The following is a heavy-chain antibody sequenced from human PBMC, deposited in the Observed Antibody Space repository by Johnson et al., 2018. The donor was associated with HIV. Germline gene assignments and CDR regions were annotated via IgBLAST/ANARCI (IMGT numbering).Heavy chain of an antibody. J-gene: IGHJ3*02. CDR1: GFSFSSYA. CDR3: ARARDWNYGDI. D-gene: IGHD1-7*01. V-gene: IGHV3-66*02. Sequence: VQLVESGGGVVQPGRSLRLSCAASGFSFSSYAMHWVRQAPGKGLEWVSVIYSGGSTYYADSVKGRFTISRDNSKNTLYLQMNSLRAEDTAVYYCARARDWNYGDIWGQGTMVTVSS. CDR2: IYSGGST.